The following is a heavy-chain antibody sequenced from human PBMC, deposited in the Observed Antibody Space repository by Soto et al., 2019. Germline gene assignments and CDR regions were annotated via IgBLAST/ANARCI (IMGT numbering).Heavy chain of an antibody. J-gene: IGHJ4*02. Sequence: QVQLVESGGGVVQPGRSLRLSCAASGFTFSSYGMHWVRQAPGKGLEWVAVVWYDGSNKYYADSVKGRFTISRDNSKNTLYLQMNSLTAEDTAVYYCARDLRCSSTSCYSPGYFDYWGQGTLVTVFS. CDR2: VWYDGSNK. V-gene: IGHV3-33*01. D-gene: IGHD2-2*01. CDR3: ARDLRCSSTSCYSPGYFDY. CDR1: GFTFSSYG.